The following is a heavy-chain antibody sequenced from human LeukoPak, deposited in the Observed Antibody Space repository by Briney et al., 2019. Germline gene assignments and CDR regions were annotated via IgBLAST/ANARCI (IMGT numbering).Heavy chain of an antibody. CDR3: ARDHYYDSSVAY. D-gene: IGHD3-22*01. J-gene: IGHJ4*02. CDR2: INHSGST. V-gene: IGHV4-34*01. CDR1: GGSFSGYY. Sequence: SETLSLTCAVYGGSFSGYYWSWIRQPPGKGLEWIGEINHSGSTNCNPSLKSRVTISVDTSKNQFSLKLSSVTAADTAVYYCARDHYYDSSVAYWGQGTLVTVSS.